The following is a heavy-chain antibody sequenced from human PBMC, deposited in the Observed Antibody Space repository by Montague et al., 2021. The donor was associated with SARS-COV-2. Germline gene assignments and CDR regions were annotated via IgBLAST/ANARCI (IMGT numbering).Heavy chain of an antibody. Sequence: SETLSLTCTVSSDSVSSGKYFWTWIRQPPGKGLEWIGYIFYTGSDNYNPSLKSRVTISVDTSNNQFSLKLKSMSAADTAVYYCARVGNYLGVYWGQGILVTVSS. CDR2: IFYTGSD. CDR3: ARVGNYLGVY. D-gene: IGHD3-10*01. V-gene: IGHV4-61*01. J-gene: IGHJ4*02. CDR1: SDSVSSGKYF.